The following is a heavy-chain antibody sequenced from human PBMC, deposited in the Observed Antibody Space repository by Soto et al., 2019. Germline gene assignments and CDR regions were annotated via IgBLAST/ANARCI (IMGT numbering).Heavy chain of an antibody. Sequence: SLRTSFQGCRYTFRNTWIGWMRQVPGKGLEWMGVIYPGDSPDSVYSPSFNGQVTMSADKAINTAYLEWASLKAADSAMYSWAVYAMRVTGVFEYWGDGTVVTVS. CDR1: RYTFRNTW. J-gene: IGHJ4*01. D-gene: IGHD3-9*01. CDR2: IYPGDSPDS. CDR3: AVYAMRVTGVFEY. V-gene: IGHV5-51*01.